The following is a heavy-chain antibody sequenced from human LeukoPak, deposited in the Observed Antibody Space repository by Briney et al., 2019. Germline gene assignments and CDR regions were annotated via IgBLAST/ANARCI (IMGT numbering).Heavy chain of an antibody. CDR1: GGSISSYY. CDR3: AREKYIFDY. CDR2: IYYSGST. V-gene: IGHV4-59*12. D-gene: IGHD5-18*01. J-gene: IGHJ4*02. Sequence: SETLSLTCTVSGGSISSYYWSWIRQPPGKGLEWIGYIYYSGSTNYNPSLKSRVTISVDTSKNQFSLQLNSVTPEDTAVYYCAREKYIFDYWGQGTLVTVSS.